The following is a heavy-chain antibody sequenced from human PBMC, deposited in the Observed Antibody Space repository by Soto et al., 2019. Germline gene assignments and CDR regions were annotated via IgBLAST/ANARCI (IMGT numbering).Heavy chain of an antibody. CDR2: IKPDGSEQ. Sequence: EVQLVESGGGLVQPGGSLRLSCAASEFTFDKYYMTWVRQAPGKGPEWVANIKPDGSEQYYVDSVKGRFTISRDNANNSLYLQMNSLRAEGTAVYFCARGNWNYYYGFAVWGQGTTVTVSS. CDR3: ARGNWNYYYGFAV. CDR1: EFTFDKYY. V-gene: IGHV3-7*01. D-gene: IGHD1-20*01. J-gene: IGHJ6*02.